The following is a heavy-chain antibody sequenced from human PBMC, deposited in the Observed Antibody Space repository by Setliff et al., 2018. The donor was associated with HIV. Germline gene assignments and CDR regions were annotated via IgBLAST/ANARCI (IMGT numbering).Heavy chain of an antibody. CDR1: GGSMSSTIYY. CDR3: ASSMGSHDAFDI. V-gene: IGHV4-39*07. J-gene: IGHJ3*02. CDR2: IYYTGGT. D-gene: IGHD2-8*01. Sequence: SETLSLTCTVSGGSMSSTIYYWGWIRQPPGKGLTWIGSIYYTGGTYYNPSLKSRVTISVDMSKNQFSLKLSSVAAADTAVYYCASSMGSHDAFDIWGQGTMVTVSS.